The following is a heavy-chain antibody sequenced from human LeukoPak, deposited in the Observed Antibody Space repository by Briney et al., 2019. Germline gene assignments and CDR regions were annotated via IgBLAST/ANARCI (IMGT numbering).Heavy chain of an antibody. Sequence: ASVTVSCTASGYTFTSYGISWVRQAPGQGLEWMGWISAYNGNTNYAQKFQGRVTITADESTSTAYMELSSLRSEDTAVYYCARDRGYSSGWYSYYFDYWGQGTLVTVSS. D-gene: IGHD6-19*01. J-gene: IGHJ4*02. V-gene: IGHV1-18*01. CDR3: ARDRGYSSGWYSYYFDY. CDR1: GYTFTSYG. CDR2: ISAYNGNT.